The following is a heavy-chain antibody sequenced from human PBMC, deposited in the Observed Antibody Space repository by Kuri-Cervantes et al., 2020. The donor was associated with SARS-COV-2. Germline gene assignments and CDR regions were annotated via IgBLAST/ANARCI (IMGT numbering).Heavy chain of an antibody. CDR3: ARDRDGYSSSWYVGYYYGMDV. Sequence: GESLKISWVASGFNFLNYGIHWVRQAPGKGLEWAAIIWYDGSNKYYANSVRGRFSISRNNSKNTVYLHMNSLRAEDTAVYYCARDRDGYSSSWYVGYYYGMDVWGQGTTVTVSS. J-gene: IGHJ6*02. V-gene: IGHV3-33*08. CDR1: GFNFLNYG. CDR2: IWYDGSNK. D-gene: IGHD6-13*01.